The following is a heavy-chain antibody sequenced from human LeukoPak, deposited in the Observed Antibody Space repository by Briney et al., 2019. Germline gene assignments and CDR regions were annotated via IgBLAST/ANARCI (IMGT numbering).Heavy chain of an antibody. CDR1: GGTFSSYT. CDR2: ITPILGIA. Sequence: SVKVSCKASGGTFSSYTISWVRQAPGQGLEWMGRITPILGIANYAQKFQGRVTITADKSTSTAYMELSSLRSEDTAVYYCARELRGYSKPSHFDYWGQGTLVTVSS. J-gene: IGHJ4*02. CDR3: ARELRGYSKPSHFDY. D-gene: IGHD5-18*01. V-gene: IGHV1-69*04.